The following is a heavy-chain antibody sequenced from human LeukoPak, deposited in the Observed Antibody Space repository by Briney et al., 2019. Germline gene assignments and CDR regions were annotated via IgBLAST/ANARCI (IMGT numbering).Heavy chain of an antibody. CDR3: AGAGYSSSWEGAFDY. J-gene: IGHJ4*02. CDR1: GGSISSYY. CDR2: IYTSGST. D-gene: IGHD6-13*01. Sequence: PSETLSLTCTVSGGSISSYYWSWIRQPAGKGLEWIGRIYTSGSTNYNPSLKSRVTMSVDTSKNQFSLKLSSVTAADTAVYYCAGAGYSSSWEGAFDYWGQGTLVTVSS. V-gene: IGHV4-4*07.